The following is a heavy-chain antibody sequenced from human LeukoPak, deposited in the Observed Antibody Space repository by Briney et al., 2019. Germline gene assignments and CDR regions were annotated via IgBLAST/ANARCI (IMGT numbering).Heavy chain of an antibody. CDR2: IIPIFGTA. V-gene: IGHV1-69*05. Sequence: GSSVKVSCKASGGTFSSYAISWVRQAPGQGLEWMGGIIPIFGTANYAQKFQGRVTITTDESTSTAYMELSSRRSEDTAVYYCARADVEMATRAPLFDYWGQGTLVTVSS. J-gene: IGHJ4*02. CDR1: GGTFSSYA. CDR3: ARADVEMATRAPLFDY. D-gene: IGHD5-24*01.